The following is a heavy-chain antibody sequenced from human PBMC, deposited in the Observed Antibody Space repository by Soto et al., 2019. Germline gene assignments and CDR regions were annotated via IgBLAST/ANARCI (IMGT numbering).Heavy chain of an antibody. CDR2: IYHSGNT. V-gene: IGHV4-4*02. J-gene: IGHJ5*02. D-gene: IGHD1-26*01. Sequence: VQLRQSGPGLVKPSGTLSLTCAVSGGSISRSNWWTWVRQAPGKWLEWIGEIYHSGNTYYNPSLKGRVTITGDTSNNQCSLKLNSVTAADTAVYYCATLPPRVVASLLPIPTWGQGTLVTVSS. CDR3: ATLPPRVVASLLPIPT. CDR1: GGSISRSNW.